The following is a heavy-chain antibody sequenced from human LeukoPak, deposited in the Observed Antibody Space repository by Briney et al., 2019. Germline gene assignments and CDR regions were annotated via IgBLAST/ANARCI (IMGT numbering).Heavy chain of an antibody. CDR2: IKQDGSEK. D-gene: IGHD3-10*01. CDR3: AKNTWKSSDSGRGRMDV. CDR1: GFTFSSYW. J-gene: IGHJ6*02. V-gene: IGHV3-7*01. Sequence: PGGSLRLSCAASGFTFSSYWMSWVRQAPGKGLEWVANIKQDGSEKYYVDSVKARFTISRDDAQNSLYLQMNSLRAEDTAVYYCAKNTWKSSDSGRGRMDVWGQGTTVTVSS.